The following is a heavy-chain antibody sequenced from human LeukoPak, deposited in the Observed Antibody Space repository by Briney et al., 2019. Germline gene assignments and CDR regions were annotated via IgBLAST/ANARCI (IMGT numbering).Heavy chain of an antibody. Sequence: GGSLRLSCAASGFTFSDYYMSWIRQAPGKGLEWVSYISSSGSTIYYADSVKGRFTISRDNAKNSLYLQMNSLRAEDTAVYYCTQRRDSGMLFDYWGLGTLVTVSS. CDR2: ISSSGSTI. V-gene: IGHV3-11*01. CDR1: GFTFSDYY. D-gene: IGHD5-24*01. CDR3: TQRRDSGMLFDY. J-gene: IGHJ4*02.